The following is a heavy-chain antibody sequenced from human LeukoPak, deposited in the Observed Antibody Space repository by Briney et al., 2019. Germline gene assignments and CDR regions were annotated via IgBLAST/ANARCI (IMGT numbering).Heavy chain of an antibody. D-gene: IGHD5-24*01. Sequence: GGSLRLSCAASGFSFSSYAMSWVRQAPGKWLEWVSSISGSGGSTFYADSVKGRFTISRDNSKNTLYLQMNSLSAEDTAVYYCAKAEMATINAFSYFDYWGQGTLVTVSS. CDR3: AKAEMATINAFSYFDY. J-gene: IGHJ4*02. CDR2: ISGSGGST. CDR1: GFSFSSYA. V-gene: IGHV3-23*01.